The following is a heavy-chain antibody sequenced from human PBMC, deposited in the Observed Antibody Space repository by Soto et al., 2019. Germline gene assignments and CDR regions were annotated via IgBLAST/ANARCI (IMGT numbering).Heavy chain of an antibody. CDR3: ARFRRPFFDY. Sequence: LSLTCAVYGGSFSGYYWSWIRQPPGKGLEWIGEINHSGSTNYNPSLKSRVTISVDTSKNQFSLKLSSVTAADTAVYYCARFRRPFFDYWGQGTLVTVSS. CDR2: INHSGST. V-gene: IGHV4-34*01. J-gene: IGHJ4*02. CDR1: GGSFSGYY.